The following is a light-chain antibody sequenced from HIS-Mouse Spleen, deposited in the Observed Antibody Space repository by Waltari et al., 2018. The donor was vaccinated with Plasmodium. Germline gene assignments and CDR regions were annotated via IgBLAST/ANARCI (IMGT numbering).Light chain of an antibody. Sequence: QSALTQPASVSGSPGQSITISCTGTSSDVGSYNLVSWYQQHPGKAPKLMIYEGSKRPSGVSNRFSGSKSGNTASLIISGLQAEDEADYYCCSYAGSSTFVFGGGTK. CDR3: CSYAGSSTFV. J-gene: IGLJ3*02. CDR1: SSDVGSYNL. CDR2: EGS. V-gene: IGLV2-23*03.